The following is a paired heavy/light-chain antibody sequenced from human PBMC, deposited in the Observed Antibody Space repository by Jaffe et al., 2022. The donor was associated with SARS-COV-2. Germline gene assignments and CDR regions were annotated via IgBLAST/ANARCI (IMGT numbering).Light chain of an antibody. V-gene: IGKV1-33*01. J-gene: IGKJ4*01. CDR3: QQYDNFPLT. Sequence: DIQMTQSPSSLSASIGDRVTITCQASQHISNYLNWYQQKPGKAPKFLIYDATNLETGVPSRFSGSGSGTHFTFTISSLQPEDIATYFCQQYDNFPLTFGGGTRVEIK. CDR1: QHISNY. CDR2: DAT.
Heavy chain of an antibody. CDR2: IHYSGNT. J-gene: IGHJ4*02. V-gene: IGHV4-59*01. CDR1: GGSFSRYY. Sequence: QVQLQESGPGLVKPSETLSLTCTVSGGSFSRYYWSWIRQPPGKGLEWIGYIHYSGNTYYNPSLKSRVTISVDTSKNQFSLKLSSVTAADMAVYSCARSSAGTRGLIITAFDYWGQGALVTVSS. CDR3: ARSSAGTRGLIITAFDY. D-gene: IGHD3-10*01.